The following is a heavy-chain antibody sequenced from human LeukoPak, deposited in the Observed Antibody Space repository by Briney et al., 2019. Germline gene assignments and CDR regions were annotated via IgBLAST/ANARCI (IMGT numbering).Heavy chain of an antibody. J-gene: IGHJ4*02. Sequence: GGSLRLSCAASGFTFSSYAMSWVRQAPGKRLEWVSAISGSGGSTYYADSVKGRFTISRDNSKNTLYLQMNSLRAEDTAVYYCAKDRIFGVVIKAHYFDYWGQGTLVTVSS. V-gene: IGHV3-23*01. D-gene: IGHD3-3*02. CDR3: AKDRIFGVVIKAHYFDY. CDR1: GFTFSSYA. CDR2: ISGSGGST.